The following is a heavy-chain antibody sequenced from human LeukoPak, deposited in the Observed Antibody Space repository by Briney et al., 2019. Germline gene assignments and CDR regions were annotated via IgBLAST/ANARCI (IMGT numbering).Heavy chain of an antibody. Sequence: SETLSLTCTVSGGSISSSSYYWGWIRQPPGKGLEWIGTIYYSGSTYYNPSLKTRVTISVDTSMNQFSLKLSSVTAADTAVYHCARLNNLIVGATLFDYWGQGTLATVSS. D-gene: IGHD1-26*01. J-gene: IGHJ4*02. CDR1: GGSISSSSYY. CDR3: ARLNNLIVGATLFDY. V-gene: IGHV4-39*01. CDR2: IYYSGST.